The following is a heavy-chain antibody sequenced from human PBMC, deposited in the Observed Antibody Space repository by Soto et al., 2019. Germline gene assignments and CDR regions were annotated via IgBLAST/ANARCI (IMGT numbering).Heavy chain of an antibody. CDR2: IYPGDSDT. V-gene: IGHV5-51*01. CDR3: ARRQRSRWSFDY. J-gene: IGHJ4*02. D-gene: IGHD6-13*01. CDR1: GYSFTTYW. Sequence: PGESLKVSCKGSGYSFTTYWIGWVRQMPGKGLEWMGMIYPGDSDTRYSPSFQGQVTISADRSTRTAYLQWSSLKASDTAMYFCARRQRSRWSFDYRGPGTLGT.